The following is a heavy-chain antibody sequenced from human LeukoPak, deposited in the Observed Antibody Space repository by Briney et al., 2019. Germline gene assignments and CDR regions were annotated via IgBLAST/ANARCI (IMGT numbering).Heavy chain of an antibody. CDR1: GYTFTSYA. D-gene: IGHD6-13*01. Sequence: AWVKVSCKASGYTFTSYAMHWVRQAPGQRLEWMGWINAGNGNRKYSQKFQGRGTITRDTSASTAYMELRSLRSEDTAVQCCARDCNPSGYSRSWYLVGFDPWGGRPLVTVS. V-gene: IGHV1-3*01. CDR3: ARDCNPSGYSRSWYLVGFDP. J-gene: IGHJ5*02. CDR2: INAGNGNR.